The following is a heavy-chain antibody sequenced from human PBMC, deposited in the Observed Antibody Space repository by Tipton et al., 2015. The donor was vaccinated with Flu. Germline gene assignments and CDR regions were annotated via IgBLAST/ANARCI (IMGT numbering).Heavy chain of an antibody. J-gene: IGHJ4*02. CDR3: ARHTGDSVRGVIDY. CDR2: IYHSGTT. Sequence: TLSLTCPVSGYSIRSAYYWGWVRRPPGKGLEWIGTIYHSGTTYYNPSLKSRLTISVDTSKNQFSLRLSSVTAADTAVYYGARHTGDSVRGVIDYWGQGTLVTVSS. D-gene: IGHD3-10*02. CDR1: GYSIRSAYY. V-gene: IGHV4-38-2*01.